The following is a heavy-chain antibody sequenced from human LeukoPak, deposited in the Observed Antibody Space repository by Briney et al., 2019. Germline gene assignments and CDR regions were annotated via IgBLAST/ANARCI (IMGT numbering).Heavy chain of an antibody. D-gene: IGHD2-21*02. CDR3: ATRRFSPNCGGDCYIFDY. Sequence: GASVKVSCKASGYTFTGYYMHWVRQAPGQGLEWMGWINPNSGGTNYAQKFQGRVTITADKSTSTAYMELSSLRSEDTAVYYCATRRFSPNCGGDCYIFDYWGQGTLVTVSS. CDR2: INPNSGGT. J-gene: IGHJ4*02. CDR1: GYTFTGYY. V-gene: IGHV1-2*02.